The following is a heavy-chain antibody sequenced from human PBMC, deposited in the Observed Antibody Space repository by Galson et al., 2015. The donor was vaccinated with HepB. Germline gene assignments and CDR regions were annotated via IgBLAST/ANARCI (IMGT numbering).Heavy chain of an antibody. V-gene: IGHV4-30-2*01. D-gene: IGHD3-10*01. CDR2: IYHSGST. J-gene: IGHJ5*02. CDR3: ARGKGITMVRGTIVTYWFDP. Sequence: KGLEWIGNIYHSGSTDSNPSLKSRVTISVDRSKNQFSLKLSSVTAADTAVYYCARGKGITMVRGTIVTYWFDPWGQGTLVTVTS.